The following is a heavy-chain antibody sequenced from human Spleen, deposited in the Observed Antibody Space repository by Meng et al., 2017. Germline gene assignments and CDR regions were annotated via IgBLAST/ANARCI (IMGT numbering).Heavy chain of an antibody. V-gene: IGHV3-74*01. CDR3: ARDRETLVRAAGMDV. D-gene: IGHD3-10*01. CDR1: GFTFSTYW. CDR2: INSDGSSA. Sequence: GESLKISCSASGFTFSTYWMHWVRQAPGKGLVWVSRINSDGSSARYADSVKGRFTISRDNAKNTLSLQMNSLRAEDTAVYYCARDRETLVRAAGMDVWGQGTTVTVSS. J-gene: IGHJ6*02.